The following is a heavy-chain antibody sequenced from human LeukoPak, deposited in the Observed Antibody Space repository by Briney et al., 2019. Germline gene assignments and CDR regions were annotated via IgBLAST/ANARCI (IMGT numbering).Heavy chain of an antibody. CDR1: GGSISSSSYY. J-gene: IGHJ4*02. CDR2: IYYSGST. V-gene: IGHV4-39*01. CDR3: ARRSSSWYSKIDS. D-gene: IGHD6-13*01. Sequence: SETLSLTCTVSGGSISSSSYYWGWIRQPPGRGLEWIGNIYYSGSTYYNPSLKSRVTISEDTSKNQFSLKLSSVTAADTAVYYCARRSSSWYSKIDSWGQGTLVTVSS.